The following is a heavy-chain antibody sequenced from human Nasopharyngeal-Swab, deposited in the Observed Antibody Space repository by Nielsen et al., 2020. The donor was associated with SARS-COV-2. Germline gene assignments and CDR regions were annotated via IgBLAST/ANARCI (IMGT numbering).Heavy chain of an antibody. CDR2: IDWDDDK. CDR1: GFSLSTSAMC. CDR3: ARGYYYDSSGYFDY. D-gene: IGHD3-22*01. Sequence: SGPTLVNPTPTLTLTCTFSGFSLSTSAMCVSWIRQPPGKALEWLARIDWDDDKYYSTSLKTRLTISKDTSKNQVVLTMTNMDPVDTATYYCARGYYYDSSGYFDYWGQGTLVTVSS. V-gene: IGHV2-70*11. J-gene: IGHJ4*02.